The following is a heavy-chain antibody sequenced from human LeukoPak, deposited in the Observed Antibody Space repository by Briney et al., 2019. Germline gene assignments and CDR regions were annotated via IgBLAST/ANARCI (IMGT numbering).Heavy chain of an antibody. CDR2: INPNSGGT. V-gene: IGHV1-2*02. Sequence: GSVRVSCKASGYTFTGYYMHWVRQAPGQGLEWMGWINPNSGGTNYAQKFQGRVTMTRDTSISTAYMELSRLRSDDTAVYYCARDGTIFGWHYYYYYMDVWGKGTTVTISS. CDR1: GYTFTGYY. CDR3: ARDGTIFGWHYYYYYMDV. D-gene: IGHD3-3*01. J-gene: IGHJ6*03.